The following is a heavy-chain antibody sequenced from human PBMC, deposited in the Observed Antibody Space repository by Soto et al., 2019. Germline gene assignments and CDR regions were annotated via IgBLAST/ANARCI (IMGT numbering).Heavy chain of an antibody. J-gene: IGHJ4*02. V-gene: IGHV1-18*01. D-gene: IGHD3-22*01. CDR2: ISAYNGNT. CDR3: AIDLALWYYYDSSGSYFDY. CDR1: GYTFTSYG. Sequence: QVQLVQSGAEVKKPGASVKVSCKASGYTFTSYGIIWVRQAPGQGLEWMGWISAYNGNTNYTQKLQGRVTMTTDTSTSTAYMELRSLRSDDTAVYYCAIDLALWYYYDSSGSYFDYWGQGTLVTVSS.